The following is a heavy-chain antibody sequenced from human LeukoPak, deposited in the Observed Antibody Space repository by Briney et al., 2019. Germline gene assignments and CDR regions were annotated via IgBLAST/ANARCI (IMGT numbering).Heavy chain of an antibody. CDR3: ARGQSDPSFGWSDP. Sequence: ASVTVSCTASGYTSTIYYMHWVRQAPGQGREWMGVMNPTGGSTSYAQRFQGRVTMTRDTSTSTVYMDLSSLKSEDTAVYYCARGQSDPSFGWSDPWGQGTLVTVSS. J-gene: IGHJ5*02. D-gene: IGHD3-10*01. V-gene: IGHV1-46*01. CDR1: GYTSTIYY. CDR2: MNPTGGST.